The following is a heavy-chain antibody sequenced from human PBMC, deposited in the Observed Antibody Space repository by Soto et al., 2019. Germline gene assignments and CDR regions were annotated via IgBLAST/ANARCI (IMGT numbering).Heavy chain of an antibody. V-gene: IGHV3-9*01. D-gene: IGHD3-22*01. J-gene: IGHJ6*02. CDR2: LSWNGVTI. CDR1: GFTFDDYA. Sequence: EAQLVESGGALVQPGRSLRLSCAASGFTFDDYAMHWVRQIPGKGLQWVSGLSWNGVTIGYAASVKGRFTLSRDNAKRSLYLQMNGLRPDETALYYCAASRAYDSSDYSGFHYGMDVWGLGTTVTVS. CDR3: AASRAYDSSDYSGFHYGMDV.